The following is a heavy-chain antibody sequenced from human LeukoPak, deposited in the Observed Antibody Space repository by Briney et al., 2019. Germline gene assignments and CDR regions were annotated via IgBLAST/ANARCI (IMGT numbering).Heavy chain of an antibody. CDR1: GLTFSNAW. Sequence: GGSLRLSRAASGLTFSNAWMNWVRQAPGKGLEWIGRIKNKADGETTDYAAPVKGRFTISRDDSKNTLYVQMNSLKTEDTAVYYCTNKYYWGQGTLVTVSS. J-gene: IGHJ4*02. CDR2: IKNKADGETT. CDR3: TNKYY. V-gene: IGHV3-15*01.